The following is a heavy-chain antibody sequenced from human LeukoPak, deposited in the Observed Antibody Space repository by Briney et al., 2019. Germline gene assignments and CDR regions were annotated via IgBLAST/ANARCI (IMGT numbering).Heavy chain of an antibody. CDR1: GFTFSSSA. CDR3: AKQLGYCSDGSCYFPY. Sequence: GGSLGLSCAASGFTFSSSAMSWVRQAPGKGLEWVSAISNNGGYTYYADSVQGRFTISRDNSKSTLCLQMNSLRAEDTAVYYCAKQLGYCSDGSCYFPYWGQGTLVTVSS. J-gene: IGHJ4*02. V-gene: IGHV3-23*01. D-gene: IGHD2-15*01. CDR2: ISNNGGYT.